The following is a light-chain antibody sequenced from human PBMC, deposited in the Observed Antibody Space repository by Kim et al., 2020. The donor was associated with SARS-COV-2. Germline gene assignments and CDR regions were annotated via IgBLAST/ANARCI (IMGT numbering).Light chain of an antibody. Sequence: DIQMTQSPSSLSASVGDRVTITCRTSQDLNTYMNWYQQKPGKAPKLLIYAATSLQDGVPSRFSGNTSGTYFTLTINSLQPDDFATYYCQQSYDTPIFGQGTRLEI. J-gene: IGKJ5*01. V-gene: IGKV1-39*01. CDR3: QQSYDTPI. CDR1: QDLNTY. CDR2: AAT.